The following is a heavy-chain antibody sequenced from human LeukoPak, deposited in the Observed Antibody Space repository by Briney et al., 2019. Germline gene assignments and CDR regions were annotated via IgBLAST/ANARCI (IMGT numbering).Heavy chain of an antibody. D-gene: IGHD3-10*01. CDR3: ARTIVRGVITVAY. CDR1: GYTFADYY. V-gene: IGHV1-2*02. CDR2: TNPNTGGT. J-gene: IGHJ4*02. Sequence: GASVKVSCTASGYTFADYYLHWVRQAPGQGLEWMGWTNPNTGGTNSAQIFQGRVTMTRDTSISTAYMELSRLRSDDTAVYYCARTIVRGVITVAYWGQGTLVTVSS.